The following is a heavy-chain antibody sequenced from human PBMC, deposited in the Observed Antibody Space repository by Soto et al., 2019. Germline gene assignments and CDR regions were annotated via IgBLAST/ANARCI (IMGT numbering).Heavy chain of an antibody. V-gene: IGHV3-23*01. Sequence: GGSMRLSCAASGFKFSSYLVSWVRQATGKGLEWVSAMSGGGDSTYYADSVKGRFTISRDSSKNTVYLEMTSLRVDDTAVYYCAKGSASGRPYYFDYWGRGTLVTVSS. CDR2: MSGGGDST. CDR1: GFKFSSYL. D-gene: IGHD6-6*01. CDR3: AKGSASGRPYYFDY. J-gene: IGHJ4*02.